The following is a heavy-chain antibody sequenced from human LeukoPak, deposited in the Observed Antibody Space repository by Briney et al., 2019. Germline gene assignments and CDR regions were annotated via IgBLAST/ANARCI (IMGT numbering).Heavy chain of an antibody. V-gene: IGHV3-30*02. D-gene: IGHD4-17*01. Sequence: PGGSLRLSCAASGFTFSSYGMHWVRQGPGEGLEWVAFIRYHGRDKNYGDSVKGRFTTSRDNSRNTLYLQIASLRREDTAVYYCANSPYGDWSFDFWGQGTLVTVSS. J-gene: IGHJ4*02. CDR2: IRYHGRDK. CDR3: ANSPYGDWSFDF. CDR1: GFTFSSYG.